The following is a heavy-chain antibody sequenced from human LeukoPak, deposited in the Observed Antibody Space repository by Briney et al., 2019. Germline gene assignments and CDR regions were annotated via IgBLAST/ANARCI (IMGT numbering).Heavy chain of an antibody. CDR1: GYTFTNYY. V-gene: IGHV1-46*01. D-gene: IGHD5-18*01. CDR3: AREIGPIQLHLWGSAFDY. Sequence: RASVKVSCKASGYTFTNYYMHWVRQAPGQGLEWMGIINPRGGSTSYAQKFQGRVTMTRDTSTNTVYMDLSSLRSEDTAVYYCAREIGPIQLHLWGSAFDYWGQGTWSPSPQ. CDR2: INPRGGST. J-gene: IGHJ4*02.